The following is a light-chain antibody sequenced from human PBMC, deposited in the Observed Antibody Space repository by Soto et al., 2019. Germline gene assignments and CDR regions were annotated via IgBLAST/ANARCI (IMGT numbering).Light chain of an antibody. CDR2: DAY. CDR1: QSFRGL. J-gene: IGKJ5*01. Sequence: LTQSPVTLSLCPGERATLSFRASQSFRGLLAWYQQKPGQAPRLLIYDAYNRATGIPPRFSGSGSGTDFTLTISSLEPEDSAVYYCQQRHMWPITFGQGTRLEIK. V-gene: IGKV3-11*01. CDR3: QQRHMWPIT.